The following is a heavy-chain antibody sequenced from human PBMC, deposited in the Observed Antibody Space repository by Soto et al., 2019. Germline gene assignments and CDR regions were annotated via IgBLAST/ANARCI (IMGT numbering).Heavy chain of an antibody. Sequence: GASVKVSCKASGYTFTGYYMHWVRQAPGQGLEWMGWINPNSGGTNYAQKFQGWVTMTRDTSISTAYMELSRLRSDDTAVYYCARGAYCSGGSCYLYYYMDVWGKGTTVTVSS. CDR1: GYTFTGYY. CDR2: INPNSGGT. V-gene: IGHV1-2*04. D-gene: IGHD2-15*01. CDR3: ARGAYCSGGSCYLYYYMDV. J-gene: IGHJ6*03.